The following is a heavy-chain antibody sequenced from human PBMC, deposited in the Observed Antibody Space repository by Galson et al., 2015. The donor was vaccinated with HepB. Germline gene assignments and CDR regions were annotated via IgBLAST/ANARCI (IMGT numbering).Heavy chain of an antibody. V-gene: IGHV3-30*04. J-gene: IGHJ4*02. CDR1: GFTFSAYA. Sequence: SLRLSCAASGFTFSAYAMHWVRQAPGKGLEWVTVISYDGSNKYYADSVKGRFTISRDNSKDTLYLQMNSLRAEDTAVYYCARDGLWFGELLPTPPDYWGQGTLVTVSS. D-gene: IGHD3-10*01. CDR2: ISYDGSNK. CDR3: ARDGLWFGELLPTPPDY.